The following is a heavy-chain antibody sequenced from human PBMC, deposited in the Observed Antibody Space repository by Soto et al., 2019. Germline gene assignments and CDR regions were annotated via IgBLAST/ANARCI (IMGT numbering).Heavy chain of an antibody. CDR3: ARVNYGNYYYYYGMDV. CDR2: INYSGST. CDR1: GGSFSGYY. V-gene: IGHV4-34*01. J-gene: IGHJ6*02. D-gene: IGHD4-17*01. Sequence: PSETLSLTCAVYGGSFSGYYWSWIRQPPGKGLEWIGEINYSGSTNYNPSLKSRVTISVDTSKNQFSLKLNSVTAADTAVYYCARVNYGNYYYYYGMDVWGQGTTVTVSS.